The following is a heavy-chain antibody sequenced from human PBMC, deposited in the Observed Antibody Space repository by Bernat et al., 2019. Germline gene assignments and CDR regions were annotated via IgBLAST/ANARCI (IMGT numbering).Heavy chain of an antibody. CDR2: IYHSGST. CDR3: ARERFVIAAAGKPDDY. Sequence: QVQLQESGPGLVKPSETLSLTCAVSGYSISSGYYWGWIRQPPGKGLEWIGSIYHSGSTYYNSSLKSRVTISVDTSKNQFSLKLSSVTAADTAVYYCARERFVIAAAGKPDDYWGQGTLVTVSS. D-gene: IGHD6-13*01. V-gene: IGHV4-38-2*02. CDR1: GYSISSGYY. J-gene: IGHJ4*02.